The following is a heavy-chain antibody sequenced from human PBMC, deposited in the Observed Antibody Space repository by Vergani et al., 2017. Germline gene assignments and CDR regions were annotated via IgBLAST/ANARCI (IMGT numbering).Heavy chain of an antibody. Sequence: EVQLLESGGNLVQPGGSLRLSCAASGFTFTNFAMTWVRQAPGEGLEWVSGISGSGGFTYYADSVKGRFTISRDNSKNTMFLQMNNLRAEDTAVYYCARDVRGAYWGQGTLVTVSS. D-gene: IGHD3-10*02. V-gene: IGHV3-23*01. CDR2: ISGSGGFT. CDR3: ARDVRGAY. J-gene: IGHJ4*02. CDR1: GFTFTNFA.